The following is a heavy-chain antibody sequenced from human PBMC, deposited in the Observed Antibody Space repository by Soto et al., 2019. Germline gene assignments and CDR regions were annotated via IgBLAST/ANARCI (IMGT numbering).Heavy chain of an antibody. J-gene: IGHJ4*02. CDR2: INPVDSDI. CDR3: ARPDSSGFYVN. V-gene: IGHV5-51*01. Sequence: GESLKISCKGSGYSFSSYWIAWVRQMPGKGLEWMGIINPVDSDIRYSPSFQGQVTISADKSISTAYLQWSSLKASDTAIYYCARPDSSGFYVNWGQGTLVTVS. D-gene: IGHD3-22*01. CDR1: GYSFSSYW.